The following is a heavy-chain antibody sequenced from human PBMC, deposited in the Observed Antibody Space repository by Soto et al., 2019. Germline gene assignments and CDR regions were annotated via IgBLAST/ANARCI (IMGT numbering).Heavy chain of an antibody. Sequence: LRLSCEASGFTFSGFDMHWVRQPTGKGLEWVSTIGTAGDTYYAVSVKGRFTISRDNAKNSLSLQMNSLRAGDTAVYFCARGQEVGAHFFDSWGQGTQVTVSA. CDR3: ARGQEVGAHFFDS. CDR1: GFTFSGFD. J-gene: IGHJ4*02. V-gene: IGHV3-13*01. CDR2: IGTAGDT. D-gene: IGHD2-15*01.